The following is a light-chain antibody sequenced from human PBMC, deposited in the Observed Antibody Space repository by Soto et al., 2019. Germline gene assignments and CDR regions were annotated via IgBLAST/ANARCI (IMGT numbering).Light chain of an antibody. V-gene: IGKV3-20*01. CDR2: GAS. CDR1: RGVTRS. CDR3: LQHGTSPYT. Sequence: EIVLTQSPGTLSLSPGERATLSCRASRGVTRSLAWFQQKAGQAPRLLIYGASTRATGIPARFSGSGSGTEFTLIISSVEPEDVAVYYCLQHGTSPYTFGQGTKVDIK. J-gene: IGKJ1*01.